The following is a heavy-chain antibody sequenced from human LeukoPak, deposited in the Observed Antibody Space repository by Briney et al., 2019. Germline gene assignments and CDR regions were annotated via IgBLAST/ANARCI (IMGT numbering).Heavy chain of an antibody. J-gene: IGHJ4*02. CDR2: ISHNGGST. V-gene: IGHV3-64*04. CDR3: ARGRVTFDY. Sequence: GGSLRLSCSVSGFTFSSYAMHWVRQAPGKGLEYVSSISHNGGSTYYADSVKGRFTISRDNSKNTLYLQMNSLRAEDTAVYYCARGRVTFDYWGQGTLVTVSS. D-gene: IGHD4-23*01. CDR1: GFTFSSYA.